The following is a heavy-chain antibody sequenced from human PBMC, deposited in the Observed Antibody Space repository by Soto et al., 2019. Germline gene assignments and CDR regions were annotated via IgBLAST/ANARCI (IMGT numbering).Heavy chain of an antibody. Sequence: QVQLQESGPGLVKPSGTLSLTCAVSGGSISSSNWWSWVRQPPGKGLEWIGEIYHSGSTNYNPSLKSRGTSSVDKSKNQFSLKLSSVTAADTAVYYCARSYSSSWYYFDYWGQGTLVTVSS. CDR1: GGSISSSNW. CDR3: ARSYSSSWYYFDY. D-gene: IGHD6-13*01. J-gene: IGHJ4*02. CDR2: IYHSGST. V-gene: IGHV4-4*02.